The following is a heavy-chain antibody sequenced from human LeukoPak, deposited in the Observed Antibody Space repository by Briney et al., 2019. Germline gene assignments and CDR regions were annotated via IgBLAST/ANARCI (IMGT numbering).Heavy chain of an antibody. CDR3: ARVPTRAAVAGSLDH. D-gene: IGHD6-19*01. Sequence: GGSLRLSCAASGFTFSSYWMSWVRQAPGKGLEWVANIKEDGSEKYYVDSVKGRFTISRDSAKNSLYLRMNTLRAEDTAVYYCARVPTRAAVAGSLDHWGQGTLVTVSS. CDR1: GFTFSSYW. V-gene: IGHV3-7*01. CDR2: IKEDGSEK. J-gene: IGHJ5*02.